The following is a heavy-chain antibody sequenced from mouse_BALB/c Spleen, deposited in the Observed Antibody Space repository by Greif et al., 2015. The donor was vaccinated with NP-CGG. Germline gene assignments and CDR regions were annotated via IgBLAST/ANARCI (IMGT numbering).Heavy chain of an antibody. D-gene: IGHD4-1*01. V-gene: IGHV14-3*02. CDR2: IDPANGNT. CDR1: GFNIKDTY. Sequence: EVQLQQSGAELVKPGASVKLSCTASGFNIKDTYMYWVKQRPEQGLEWIGRIDPANGNTKYDPKFQGKATITADTSSNTAYLQLSSLTSEDTAVYYCARKLGRGLYFDYWGQGTTLTVSS. J-gene: IGHJ2*01. CDR3: ARKLGRGLYFDY.